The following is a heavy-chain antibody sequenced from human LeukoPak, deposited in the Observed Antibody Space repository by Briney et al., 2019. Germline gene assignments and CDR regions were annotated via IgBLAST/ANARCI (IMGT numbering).Heavy chain of an antibody. D-gene: IGHD1-26*01. CDR1: GFTFDDYA. Sequence: GRSLRLSCAASGFTFDDYAMHWVRQAPGKGLEWDSGISWNSGSIGYADSVKGRFTISRDNAKNSLYLQMNSLRAEDTALYYCAKDNSGSYILDYWGQGTLVTVSS. V-gene: IGHV3-9*01. CDR3: AKDNSGSYILDY. CDR2: ISWNSGSI. J-gene: IGHJ4*02.